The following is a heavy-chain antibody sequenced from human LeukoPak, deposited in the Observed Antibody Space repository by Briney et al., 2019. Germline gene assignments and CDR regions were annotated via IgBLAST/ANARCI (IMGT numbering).Heavy chain of an antibody. J-gene: IGHJ1*01. CDR2: IYYSGST. CDR3: ARGPPTTALTYFQH. D-gene: IGHD1-26*01. V-gene: IGHV4-59*13. Sequence: SETLSLTCTVSGGSISSFYWTWIRQPPGKGLEWIGYIYYSGSTNYNPSLKSRVTISVDTSKNQFSLKLRSVTAADTAVYYCARGPPTTALTYFQHWGQGTLVTVSS. CDR1: GGSISSFY.